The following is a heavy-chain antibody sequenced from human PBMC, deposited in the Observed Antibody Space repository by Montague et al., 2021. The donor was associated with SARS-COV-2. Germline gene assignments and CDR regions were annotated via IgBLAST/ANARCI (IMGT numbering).Heavy chain of an antibody. J-gene: IGHJ3*02. D-gene: IGHD4-23*01. Sequence: SETLSLTCTLSGGSIGAYYWSWIRQPPGKGLEWIGYIYNSGSTNXNPSLESRVTMSVDTSKNQFSLKLNSVTAADTAVYYCARHGGNDAFDIWGRGTMVTVSS. CDR3: ARHGGNDAFDI. V-gene: IGHV4-59*01. CDR1: GGSIGAYY. CDR2: IYNSGST.